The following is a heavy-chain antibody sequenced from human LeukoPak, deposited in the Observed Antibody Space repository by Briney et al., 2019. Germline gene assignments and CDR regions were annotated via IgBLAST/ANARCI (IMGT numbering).Heavy chain of an antibody. Sequence: SETLSLTCTVSGGSISSYYWSWIRQPPGKGLEWIGYIYYSGSTYYNPSLKSRVTISVDTSKNQFSLKLSSVTAADTAVYYCARGINQRRYCSSTSCYNWFDPWGQGTLVTVSS. CDR3: ARGINQRRYCSSTSCYNWFDP. J-gene: IGHJ5*02. D-gene: IGHD2-2*01. CDR2: IYYSGST. V-gene: IGHV4-59*01. CDR1: GGSISSYY.